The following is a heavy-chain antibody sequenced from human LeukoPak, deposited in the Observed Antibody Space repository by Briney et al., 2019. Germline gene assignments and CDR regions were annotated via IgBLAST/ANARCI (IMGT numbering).Heavy chain of an antibody. CDR1: GGSISSYY. D-gene: IGHD1-20*01. CDR2: IYTSGST. V-gene: IGHV4-4*07. CDR3: ARLPAARLISGAFDI. Sequence: SETLSLTCTVSGGSISSYYWSWIRQPAGKGLEWIGRIYTSGSTNYNPSLKSRVTMSIDTSKKQFSLKMSSVTAADTALYYCARLPAARLISGAFDIWGKGTMVTVSS. J-gene: IGHJ3*02.